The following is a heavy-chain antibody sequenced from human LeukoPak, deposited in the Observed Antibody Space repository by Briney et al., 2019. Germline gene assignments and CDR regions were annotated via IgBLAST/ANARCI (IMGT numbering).Heavy chain of an antibody. CDR1: GSTVSSNY. Sequence: GGPLRLSCAASGSTVSSNYMSWVRQAPGKGLEWVSVIYSGGSTYYADSVKGRFTISRDNSKNTLYLQMNSLGTDDTAVYYCVWSSTWDLRFYLDQWGQGTLVTVSS. V-gene: IGHV3-53*01. CDR3: VWSSTWDLRFYLDQ. D-gene: IGHD3-16*01. J-gene: IGHJ4*02. CDR2: IYSGGST.